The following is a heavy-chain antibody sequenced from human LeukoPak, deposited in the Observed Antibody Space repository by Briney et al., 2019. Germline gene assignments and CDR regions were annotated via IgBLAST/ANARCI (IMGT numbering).Heavy chain of an antibody. Sequence: ASVKVSCKASGYTFTGYYMHWVRQAPGQGLEWMGWINPNSGGTNYAQKFQGRATMTTDTSTSTAYMELRSLRSDDTAVYYCARDGAAAGKSWVYWGQGTLVTVSS. J-gene: IGHJ4*02. CDR3: ARDGAAAGKSWVY. CDR2: INPNSGGT. D-gene: IGHD6-13*01. V-gene: IGHV1-2*02. CDR1: GYTFTGYY.